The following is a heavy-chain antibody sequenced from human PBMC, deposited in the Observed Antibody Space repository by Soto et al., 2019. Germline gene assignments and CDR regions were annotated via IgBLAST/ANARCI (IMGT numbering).Heavy chain of an antibody. J-gene: IGHJ4*02. CDR2: LYSGGNT. Sequence: GGSLRLSCAASGFNVLSNYMSWVRQAPGKGLEWVSILYSGGNTQYADSVQGRFTISRDNAKNMLHLQMNSLRAEDTAVYYCARALTYYYDIDYWGQGTLVTVSS. V-gene: IGHV3-66*01. CDR3: ARALTYYYDIDY. D-gene: IGHD3-22*01. CDR1: GFNVLSNY.